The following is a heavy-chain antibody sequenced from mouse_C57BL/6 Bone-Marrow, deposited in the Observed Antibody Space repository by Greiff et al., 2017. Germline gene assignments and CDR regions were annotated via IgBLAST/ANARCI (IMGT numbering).Heavy chain of an antibody. V-gene: IGHV14-2*01. J-gene: IGHJ2*01. CDR1: GYTFTSYY. D-gene: IGHD1-1*01. CDR3: ATYCYGRSRD. Sequence: EVQLQQPGAELVMPGASVKLSCKASGYTFTSYYMHWVKQRPEQGLEWIGRIDPEDGETKYAPKFQGKAIITADTSSNTADLQLSSRTSEDTAVYYCATYCYGRSRDWGQGTTLTVSS. CDR2: IDPEDGET.